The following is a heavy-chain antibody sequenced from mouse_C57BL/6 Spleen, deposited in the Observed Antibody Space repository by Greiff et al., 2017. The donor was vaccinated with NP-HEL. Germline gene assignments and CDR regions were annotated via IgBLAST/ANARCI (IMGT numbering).Heavy chain of an antibody. CDR1: GYAFSSSW. V-gene: IGHV1-82*01. J-gene: IGHJ2*01. Sequence: VQLQQSGPELVKPGASVKISCKASGYAFSSSWMNWVKQRPGKGLEWIGRIYPGDGDTNYNGKFKGKATLTADKSSSTADMQLSSLTSEDSAVYFCARLGAYYYGSSYDYVDYWGQGTTLTVSS. CDR2: IYPGDGDT. CDR3: ARLGAYYYGSSYDYVDY. D-gene: IGHD1-1*01.